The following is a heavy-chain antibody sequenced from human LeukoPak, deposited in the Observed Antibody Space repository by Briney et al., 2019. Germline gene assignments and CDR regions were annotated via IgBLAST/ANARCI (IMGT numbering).Heavy chain of an antibody. J-gene: IGHJ3*02. CDR3: ARGGVSMFRGILVIKWRAFDI. Sequence: SQTLSLTCVVSGDSLSANSAAWNWIRQSPSRGLEWLGRTYYRSKWYNEYAESVKSRMTISPDTSKNEVSLQLKSVSPDDTAVYYCARGGVSMFRGILVIKWRAFDIWGQGTMVTVSS. CDR2: TYYRSKWYN. D-gene: IGHD3-10*02. CDR1: GDSLSANSAA. V-gene: IGHV6-1*01.